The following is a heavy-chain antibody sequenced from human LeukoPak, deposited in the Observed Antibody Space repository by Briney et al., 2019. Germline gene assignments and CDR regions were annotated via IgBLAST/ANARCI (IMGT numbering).Heavy chain of an antibody. Sequence: GGSLRLSCAASGFTFSSYALSWVRQAPGKGLEWVGRIKRKTDGGTTDYAAPVKGRFMISRDDSKYTLYLQMNSLKTEDTAVYYCTTGGLYYDNSGYYSDYWGQGTLVTVSS. CDR1: GFTFSSYA. J-gene: IGHJ4*02. D-gene: IGHD3-22*01. CDR2: IKRKTDGGTT. CDR3: TTGGLYYDNSGYYSDY. V-gene: IGHV3-15*01.